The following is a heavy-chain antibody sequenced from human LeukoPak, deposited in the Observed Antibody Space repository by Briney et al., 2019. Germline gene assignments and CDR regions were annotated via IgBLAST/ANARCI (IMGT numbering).Heavy chain of an antibody. CDR3: ARIGSWEVVPLYYYYMDV. CDR2: IYYSGST. CDR1: GGSISSSSYY. Sequence: SSETLSLTCTVSGGSISSSSYYWGWIRQPPGKGLEWIGSIYYSGSTYYNPSLKSRVTISVDTSKNQFSLKLSSVTAADTAVYYCARIGSWEVVPLYYYYMDVWGKGTTVTISS. V-gene: IGHV4-39*01. J-gene: IGHJ6*03. D-gene: IGHD3-22*01.